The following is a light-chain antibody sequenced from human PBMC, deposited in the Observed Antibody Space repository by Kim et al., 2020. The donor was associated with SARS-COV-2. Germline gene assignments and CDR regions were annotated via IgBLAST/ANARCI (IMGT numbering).Light chain of an antibody. CDR2: GAS. CDR3: QHDNIWPYT. V-gene: IGKV3-15*01. CDR1: QSISTN. Sequence: EIVMTQSPATLSVSPGERVTLSCRASQSISTNLAWYQQKPGQAPRLLIYGASTRATGIPARFSGSGSGTEFTLTISSLQSEDFAVYCCQHDNIWPYTFGQGTKLEI. J-gene: IGKJ2*01.